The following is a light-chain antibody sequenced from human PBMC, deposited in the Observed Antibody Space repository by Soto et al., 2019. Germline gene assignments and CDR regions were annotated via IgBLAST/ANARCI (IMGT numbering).Light chain of an antibody. CDR2: DVS. Sequence: QSVLTQPASVSGSPGQSITISCTGTSSDVGGYNYVSWYQHHPGKAPKLMIYDVSNRPSGVSNRFSASKSGNTASLTISELQAEDEADYYCYSYTSNNTPSYVFGTGTKDTDL. V-gene: IGLV2-14*03. CDR1: SSDVGGYNY. J-gene: IGLJ1*01. CDR3: YSYTSNNTPSYV.